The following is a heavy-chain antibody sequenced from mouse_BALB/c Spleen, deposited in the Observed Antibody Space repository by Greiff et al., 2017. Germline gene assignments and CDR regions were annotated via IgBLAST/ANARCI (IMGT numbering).Heavy chain of an antibody. Sequence: EVQGVESGPGLVKPSQSLSLTCTVTGYSITSDYAWNWIRQFPGNKLEWMGYISYSGSTSYNPSLKSRISITRDTSKNQFFLQLNSVTTEDTATYYCARNPTMITGGLDYWGPGTTLTVSS. CDR3: ARNPTMITGGLDY. D-gene: IGHD2-4*01. CDR2: ISYSGST. CDR1: GYSITSDYA. V-gene: IGHV3-2*02. J-gene: IGHJ2*01.